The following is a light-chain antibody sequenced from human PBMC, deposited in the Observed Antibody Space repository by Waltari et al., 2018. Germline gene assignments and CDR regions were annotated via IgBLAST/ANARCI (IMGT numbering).Light chain of an antibody. CDR2: KAS. V-gene: IGKV1-5*03. J-gene: IGKJ4*01. CDR1: QSISSW. CDR3: QQYNNYSPLT. Sequence: IQMTQSPSTLSAFVGDRVTITCRASQSISSWLAWYQQKLGKAPKLLIYKASILETGVPSRFSGSGSGTEFTLTISSLQPDDFATYYCQQYNNYSPLTFGGGTKVEIK.